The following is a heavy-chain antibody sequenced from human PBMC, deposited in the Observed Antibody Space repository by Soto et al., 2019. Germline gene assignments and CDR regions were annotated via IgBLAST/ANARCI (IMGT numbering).Heavy chain of an antibody. CDR3: ARDSAPPEGYYGSGSYWSYFDY. CDR2: ISAYNGNT. J-gene: IGHJ4*02. V-gene: IGHV1-18*01. D-gene: IGHD3-10*01. Sequence: ASVKVSCKASGYTFTSYGISWVRQAPGQGLEWMGWISAYNGNTNYAQKLQGRVTMTTDTSTSTAYMELRSLRSDDTAVYYCARDSAPPEGYYGSGSYWSYFDYWGQGTLVTVSS. CDR1: GYTFTSYG.